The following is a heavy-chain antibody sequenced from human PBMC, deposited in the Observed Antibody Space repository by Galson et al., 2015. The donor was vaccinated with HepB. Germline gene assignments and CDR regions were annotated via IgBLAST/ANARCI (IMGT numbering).Heavy chain of an antibody. CDR2: IKSKTDGGTA. Sequence: SLRLSCAASGFNFNDYAMHWVRQAPGKGLEWIGRIKSKTDGGTADYAAPVKGRFTISRDDARNTLYLHMSRVKTDDTGVYYCATDVFFSTFWSWFDPWGQGTLVTVSS. CDR3: ATDVFFSTFWSWFDP. V-gene: IGHV3-15*01. J-gene: IGHJ5*02. CDR1: GFNFNDYA. D-gene: IGHD2-8*02.